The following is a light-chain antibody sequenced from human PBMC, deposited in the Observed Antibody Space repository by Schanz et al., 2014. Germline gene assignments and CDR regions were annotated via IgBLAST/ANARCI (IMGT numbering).Light chain of an antibody. CDR2: DVS. CDR1: SSDVGSYNL. Sequence: QSALTQPASVSGSPGQSITISCTGTSSDVGSYNLVSWYQQHPGKAPKLMIYDVSNRPSGVSNRFSGSKSANTASLTISGLQDEDEADYYCSSYTRRRTWVFGGGTKLTVL. J-gene: IGLJ3*02. V-gene: IGLV2-14*02. CDR3: SSYTRRRTWV.